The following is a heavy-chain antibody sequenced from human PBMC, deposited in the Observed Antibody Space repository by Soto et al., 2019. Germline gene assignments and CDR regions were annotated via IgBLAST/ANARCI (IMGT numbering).Heavy chain of an antibody. Sequence: SVKVSCKASGGTFSSYAISWVRQGPGQGLEWMGGIIPIFGTANYAQKFQGRVTITADESTSTAYMELSSLRSEDTAVYYCARAVTTVFQPDAFDIWGQGTMVTVSS. V-gene: IGHV1-69*13. CDR1: GGTFSSYA. CDR2: IIPIFGTA. D-gene: IGHD4-17*01. CDR3: ARAVTTVFQPDAFDI. J-gene: IGHJ3*02.